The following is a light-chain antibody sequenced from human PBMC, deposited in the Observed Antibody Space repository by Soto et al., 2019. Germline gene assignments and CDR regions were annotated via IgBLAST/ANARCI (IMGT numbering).Light chain of an antibody. CDR3: AAWDDSLNGVV. V-gene: IGLV1-44*01. J-gene: IGLJ2*01. CDR2: SNN. CDR1: SSNIGSNT. Sequence: QLVLTQPPSASGTPGQRVTISGSGSSSNIGSNTVNWYQQLPGSAPKLLIHSNNQRPSGVPDRFSGSKSGTSASLAISGLQSEDEADYYCAAWDDSLNGVVFGGGTKVTVL.